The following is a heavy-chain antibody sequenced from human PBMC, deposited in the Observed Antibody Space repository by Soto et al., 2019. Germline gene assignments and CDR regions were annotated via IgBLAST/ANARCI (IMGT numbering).Heavy chain of an antibody. D-gene: IGHD4-17*01. Sequence: QLQLQESGSGLVKPSQTLSLTCAVSGGSISSGGYSWSWIRQPPGKGLEWIGYIYHSGSTYYNPSLKSRVTISVDRSKNQFSLKLSSVTAADTAVYYCARQADDDGDYGYWFDPWGQGTLVTVSS. J-gene: IGHJ5*02. CDR1: GGSISSGGYS. CDR2: IYHSGST. V-gene: IGHV4-30-2*01. CDR3: ARQADDDGDYGYWFDP.